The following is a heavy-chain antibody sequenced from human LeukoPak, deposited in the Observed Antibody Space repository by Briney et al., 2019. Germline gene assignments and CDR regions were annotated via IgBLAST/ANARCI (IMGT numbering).Heavy chain of an antibody. J-gene: IGHJ4*02. CDR2: IKSKTDGGTI. CDR1: GLTFSNAW. V-gene: IGHV3-15*01. CDR3: ITNGGSSWRGY. D-gene: IGHD1-26*01. Sequence: PGGSLRLSCAASGLTFSNAWMSWVRRAPGKGLEWVGRIKSKTDGGTIEYAAPVKGRFTISRDDAKNTLFLQINSLKTEDTAVYYCITNGGSSWRGYWGQGTLVTVSS.